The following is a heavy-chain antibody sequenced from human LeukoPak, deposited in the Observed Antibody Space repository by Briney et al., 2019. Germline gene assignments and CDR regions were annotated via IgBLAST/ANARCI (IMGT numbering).Heavy chain of an antibody. CDR3: ARDNWNYGSSMDV. CDR1: GASISSYY. D-gene: IGHD1-7*01. CDR2: IYYSGST. V-gene: IGHV4-59*01. J-gene: IGHJ6*02. Sequence: SETLSLICTVSGASISSYYWSWIRQPPGKGLEWIGDIYYSGSTNYNPSLKSRVTISVDTSKNQFSLKLSSVTAADTAVYYCARDNWNYGSSMDVWGQGTTVTVSS.